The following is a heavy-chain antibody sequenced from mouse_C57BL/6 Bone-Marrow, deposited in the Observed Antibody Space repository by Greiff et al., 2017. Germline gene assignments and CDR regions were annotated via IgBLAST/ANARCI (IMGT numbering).Heavy chain of an antibody. D-gene: IGHD1-1*01. CDR3: ARRKRYYGSSVGWFAY. V-gene: IGHV1-81*01. Sequence: QVQLQQSGAELARPGASVKLSCKASGYTFTSYGISWVKQRTGQGLEWIGEIYPRSGNTYFNEKFKGKATLTADKSSSTAYMELRSLTSEDSAVYFCARRKRYYGSSVGWFAYWGQGTLVTVSA. CDR2: IYPRSGNT. CDR1: GYTFTSYG. J-gene: IGHJ3*01.